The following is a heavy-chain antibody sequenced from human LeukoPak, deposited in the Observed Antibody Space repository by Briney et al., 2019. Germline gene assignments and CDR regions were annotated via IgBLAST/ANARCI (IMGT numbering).Heavy chain of an antibody. CDR2: LSYDGSNK. CDR3: ANPDYGDYLYYYYGMDV. Sequence: GGSLRLSCAASGFTFSSYGMHWVRQAPGKGLEWVAVLSYDGSNKYYADSVKGRFTISRDNSKNTLYLQMNSLRAEDTAVYYCANPDYGDYLYYYYGMDVWGQGTTVTVSS. V-gene: IGHV3-30*18. J-gene: IGHJ6*02. CDR1: GFTFSSYG. D-gene: IGHD4-17*01.